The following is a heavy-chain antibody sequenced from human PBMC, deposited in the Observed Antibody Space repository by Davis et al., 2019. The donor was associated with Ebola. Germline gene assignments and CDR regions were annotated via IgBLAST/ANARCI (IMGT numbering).Heavy chain of an antibody. CDR1: GFTFSSYW. Sequence: GESLKISCAASGFTFSSYWMHWVRQAPGKGLVWVSRINPDGSFTDYADSVKGRFSISRDSTSNTLYLQLNILRPEDTAVYNCAKDDGPRRLADPWGQGTLVTVSS. CDR2: INPDGSFT. D-gene: IGHD5-24*01. V-gene: IGHV3-74*01. J-gene: IGHJ5*02. CDR3: AKDDGPRRLADP.